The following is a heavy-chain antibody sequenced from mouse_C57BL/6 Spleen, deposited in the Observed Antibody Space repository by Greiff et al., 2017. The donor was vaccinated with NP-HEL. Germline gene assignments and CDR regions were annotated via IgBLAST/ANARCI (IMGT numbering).Heavy chain of an antibody. J-gene: IGHJ2*01. CDR1: GYAFTNYL. CDR2: INPGSGGT. V-gene: IGHV1-54*01. Sequence: QVQLQQSGAELVRPGTSVKVSCKASGYAFTNYLIEWVKQRPGQGLEWIGVINPGSGGTNYNEKFKGKATLTADKSSSTAYMQLSSLTSEDSAVYFCARWYDYADYWGQGTTLTVSS. D-gene: IGHD2-4*01. CDR3: ARWYDYADY.